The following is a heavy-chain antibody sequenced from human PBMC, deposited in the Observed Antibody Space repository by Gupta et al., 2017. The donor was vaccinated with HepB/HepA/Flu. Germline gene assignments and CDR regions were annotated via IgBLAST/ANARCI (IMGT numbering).Heavy chain of an antibody. Sequence: QVQLVQSGAEVKKPGSSVKVSCKASGGTFSSSAISWVEQAPGQGLEWMGGIIPIFGTANYAQKFRGRVTITAEKSTGTAYMGLGSRGSEDTAVYYCARDGGGWFDPWGQGTLVTVSS. J-gene: IGHJ5*02. CDR1: GGTFSSSA. V-gene: IGHV1-69*06. D-gene: IGHD3-10*01. CDR3: ARDGGGWFDP. CDR2: IIPIFGTA.